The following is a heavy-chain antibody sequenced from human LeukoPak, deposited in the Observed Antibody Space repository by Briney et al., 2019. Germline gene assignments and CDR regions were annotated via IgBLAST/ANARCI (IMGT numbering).Heavy chain of an antibody. V-gene: IGHV3-23*01. CDR1: GFTFSSYA. D-gene: IGHD2-15*01. Sequence: GGSLRLSCAASGFTFSSYAMSWVRQTPGKGLEWVSAISGSGGSTYYADSVKGRFTISRDNSKNTLYLQMNSLRAEDTAVYYCAKTNHIVVVVDAVDYWGQGTLVTVSS. CDR2: ISGSGGST. CDR3: AKTNHIVVVVDAVDY. J-gene: IGHJ4*02.